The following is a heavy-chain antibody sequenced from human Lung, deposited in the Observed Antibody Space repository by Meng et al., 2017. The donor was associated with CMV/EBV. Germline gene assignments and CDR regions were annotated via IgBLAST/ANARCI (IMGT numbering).Heavy chain of an antibody. CDR1: GGSISSYY. Sequence: SETLSLXXTVSGGSISSYYWSWIRQPPGKGLEWIGYIYYSGSTNYNPSLKSRVTISVDTSKNQFSLKLSSVTAADTAVYYCARDLGYCSSTSCYYYYGMDFWGKGTXVTVSS. CDR3: ARDLGYCSSTSCYYYYGMDF. J-gene: IGHJ6*04. CDR2: IYYSGST. D-gene: IGHD2-2*01. V-gene: IGHV4-59*01.